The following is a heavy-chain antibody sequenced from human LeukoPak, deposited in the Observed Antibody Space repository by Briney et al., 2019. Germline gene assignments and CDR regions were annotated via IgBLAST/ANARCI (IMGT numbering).Heavy chain of an antibody. CDR3: ARVTCSGGSCYSSGFDY. Sequence: ETLSLTCTVSGGSISSYYWSWIRQPPGKGLEWIAYIYYSGSTNYNPSLKSRVTISVDTSKNQFSLKLSSVTAADTAVYYCARVTCSGGSCYSSGFDYWGQGTLVTVSS. CDR2: IYYSGST. CDR1: GGSISSYY. J-gene: IGHJ4*02. D-gene: IGHD2-15*01. V-gene: IGHV4-59*01.